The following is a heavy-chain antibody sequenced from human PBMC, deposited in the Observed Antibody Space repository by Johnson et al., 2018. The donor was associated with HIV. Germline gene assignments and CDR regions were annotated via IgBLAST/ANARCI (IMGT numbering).Heavy chain of an antibody. D-gene: IGHD7-27*01. V-gene: IGHV3-15*01. Sequence: MQLVESGGGLVQPGGSLRLSCAASGFTFSNAWMSWVRQAPGKGLEWVGRIKRKTDGGTTDYAAPVKGRFTISRDDSKNTLYLQMNSLKTEDTAVYYCSTPRPNWGWNAFHIWGQGTMVTVSS. CDR2: IKRKTDGGTT. CDR3: STPRPNWGWNAFHI. CDR1: GFTFSNAW. J-gene: IGHJ3*02.